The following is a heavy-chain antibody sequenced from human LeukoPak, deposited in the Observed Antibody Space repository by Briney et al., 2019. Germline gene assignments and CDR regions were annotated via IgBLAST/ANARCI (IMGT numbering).Heavy chain of an antibody. V-gene: IGHV3-30-3*01. D-gene: IGHD3-10*01. CDR2: ISYDGSNK. CDR1: GFTFSSYA. CDR3: AREEAGRVVPFFDY. J-gene: IGHJ4*02. Sequence: GGSLRLSCAASGFTFSSYAMHWVRQAPGKGLEGVAVISYDGSNKYYADSVKGRFTISRDNSKNTLYLQMNSLRAEDTAVYYCAREEAGRVVPFFDYWGQGTLVTVSS.